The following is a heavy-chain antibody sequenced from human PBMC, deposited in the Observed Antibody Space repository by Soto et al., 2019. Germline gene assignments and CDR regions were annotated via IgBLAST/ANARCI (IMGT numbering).Heavy chain of an antibody. J-gene: IGHJ4*02. V-gene: IGHV3-66*01. D-gene: IGHD2-15*01. Sequence: EVHLVESGGGLVQPGGSLRLSCAASGFTVSSNYLTWVRQAPGKGLEWVSVIHSGGNTYYADSVKGRFTISRDSSXNPLYLQMNSLRAGDTAVYYCARDPDCRAGSCYNYGGQGSLVTVSA. CDR1: GFTVSSNY. CDR2: IHSGGNT. CDR3: ARDPDCRAGSCYNY.